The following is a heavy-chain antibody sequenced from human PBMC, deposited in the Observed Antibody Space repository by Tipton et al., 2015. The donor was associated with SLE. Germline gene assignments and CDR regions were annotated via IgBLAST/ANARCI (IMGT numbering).Heavy chain of an antibody. CDR1: GGSISSSYY. CDR3: ATSPLTL. V-gene: IGHV4-39*07. D-gene: IGHD2-2*01. CDR2: IAYTGST. J-gene: IGHJ4*02. Sequence: TLSLTCTVSGGSISSSYYWGWIRQSPGKGLEWIGSIAYTGSTYYNPSLKSRVTISVDMSKNQFSLKLTSVTAADTAVYYCATSPLTLWGQGTLVRLL.